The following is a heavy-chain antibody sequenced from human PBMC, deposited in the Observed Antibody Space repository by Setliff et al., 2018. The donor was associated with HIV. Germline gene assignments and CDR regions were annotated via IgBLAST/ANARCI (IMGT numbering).Heavy chain of an antibody. CDR1: GGSFSGHY. J-gene: IGHJ6*03. CDR2: INHDRTT. V-gene: IGHV4-34*01. Sequence: SETLSLTCAVYGGSFSGHYWSWIRQPQGKGLEWIGEINHDRTTNYNPSLKSRVTISVDTSKNQFSLTLNSVTAADTAVYYCARGSRHLTIFGVVFKTNYYFMDVWGKGTAVTVSS. D-gene: IGHD3-3*01. CDR3: ARGSRHLTIFGVVFKTNYYFMDV.